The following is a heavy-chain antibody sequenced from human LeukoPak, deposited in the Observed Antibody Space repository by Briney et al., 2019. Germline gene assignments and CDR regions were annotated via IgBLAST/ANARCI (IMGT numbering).Heavy chain of an antibody. Sequence: ASVKVSCKASGYTFTSYGISWVRQAPGQGLEWMGWISAYNGNTNDAQKLQGRVTMTTDTSTSTAYMELRSLRSDDTAVYYCARSRRFYDILTGYLDYWGQGTLVTVSS. J-gene: IGHJ4*02. CDR3: ARSRRFYDILTGYLDY. CDR2: ISAYNGNT. D-gene: IGHD3-9*01. V-gene: IGHV1-18*04. CDR1: GYTFTSYG.